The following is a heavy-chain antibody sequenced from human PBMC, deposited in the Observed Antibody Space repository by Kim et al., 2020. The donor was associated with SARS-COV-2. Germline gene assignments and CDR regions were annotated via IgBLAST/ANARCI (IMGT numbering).Heavy chain of an antibody. D-gene: IGHD2-15*01. V-gene: IGHV4-34*01. Sequence: SETLSLTCAVNGGSLSRYSWTWIRQPPGKGLEWIGEINHGGSTTYNPSLKSRVTMSVDSSKNQFSLNLSSVTAADTSVYYCARGILPESIVVVPGSTQQYYYYFYMDVWGKGNTVTVSS. J-gene: IGHJ6*03. CDR3: ARGILPESIVVVPGSTQQYYYYFYMDV. CDR1: GGSLSRYS. CDR2: INHGGST.